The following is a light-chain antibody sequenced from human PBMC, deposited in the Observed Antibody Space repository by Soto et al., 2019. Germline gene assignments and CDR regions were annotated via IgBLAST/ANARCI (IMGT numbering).Light chain of an antibody. J-gene: IGLJ3*02. Sequence: QSVLTQPASVSGSPGQSITISCTGTSSDVGGYNYVSWYQQHPGKAPKLMIYDVSNRPSGVSNRFSGSKSGNTASLTISGLQAEDEADYNCSSYTSSSPWVFGGGTKLTVL. CDR2: DVS. CDR3: SSYTSSSPWV. CDR1: SSDVGGYNY. V-gene: IGLV2-14*01.